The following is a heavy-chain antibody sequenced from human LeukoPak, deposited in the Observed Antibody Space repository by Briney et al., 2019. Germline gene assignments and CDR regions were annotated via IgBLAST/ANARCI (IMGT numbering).Heavy chain of an antibody. Sequence: GGSLRLSCAASGFTFSNYAMSWVRQAPRKGLEWVSAVSYSGATTYYADSVKGRFTISRDNSKNTLYLQMNSLRAEDTAVYYCARGGAAAGTSSSPEYFQHWGQGTLVTVSS. CDR1: GFTFSNYA. D-gene: IGHD6-13*01. CDR3: ARGGAAAGTSSSPEYFQH. V-gene: IGHV3-23*01. CDR2: VSYSGATT. J-gene: IGHJ1*01.